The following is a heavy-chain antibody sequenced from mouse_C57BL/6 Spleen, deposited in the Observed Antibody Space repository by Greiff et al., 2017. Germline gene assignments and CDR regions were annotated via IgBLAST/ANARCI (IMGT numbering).Heavy chain of an antibody. Sequence: EVKVVESGGGLVQPGGSLSLSCAASGFTFTDYYMSWVRQPPGKALEWLGFIRNKANGYTTEYSASVKGRFTISRDNSQSILYLQMNALRAEDSATYYCARLGRYAMDYWGQGTSVTVSS. CDR2: IRNKANGYTT. CDR3: ARLGRYAMDY. CDR1: GFTFTDYY. J-gene: IGHJ4*01. D-gene: IGHD4-1*01. V-gene: IGHV7-3*01.